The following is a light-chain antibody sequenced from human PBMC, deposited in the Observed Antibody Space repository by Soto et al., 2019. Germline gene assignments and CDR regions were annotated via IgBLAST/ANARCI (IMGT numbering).Light chain of an antibody. V-gene: IGLV2-23*01. J-gene: IGLJ3*02. CDR1: SSDVGSYNF. Sequence: QSALTQPASVSGSPGQSITISCTGTSSDVGSYNFVSWYQQHPGKAPKLMIYEGSKRPSGVSNRFSGSKSGNTASLTISGPQAEDEADYYCCSYAGDSAWVFGGGTKLTVL. CDR2: EGS. CDR3: CSYAGDSAWV.